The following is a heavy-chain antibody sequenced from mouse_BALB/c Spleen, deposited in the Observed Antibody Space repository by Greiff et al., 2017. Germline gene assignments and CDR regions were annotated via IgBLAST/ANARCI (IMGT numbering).Heavy chain of an antibody. D-gene: IGHD2-2*01. CDR1: GFTFSDYG. J-gene: IGHJ2*01. CDR2: ISNLAYSI. Sequence: EVKVVESGGGLVQPGGSRKLSCAASGFTFSDYGMAWVRQAPGKGPEWVAFISNLAYSIYYADTVTGRFTISRENAKNTLYLEMSSLRSEDTAMYYCARDGYDYWGQGTTLTVSS. CDR3: ARDGYDY. V-gene: IGHV5-15*02.